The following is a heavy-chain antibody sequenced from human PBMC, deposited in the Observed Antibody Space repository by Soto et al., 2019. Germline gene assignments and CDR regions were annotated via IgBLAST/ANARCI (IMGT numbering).Heavy chain of an antibody. Sequence: PGGSLRLSCSASGFTFSSYAMHWVRQAPGKGLEYVSAISSNGGSTYYADSVKGRFTISRDNSKNTLYLQMSSLRAEDTAVYYCVKDQGDIVVVPAAQPFYYWGQGTLVTVSS. CDR3: VKDQGDIVVVPAAQPFYY. J-gene: IGHJ4*02. V-gene: IGHV3-64D*08. CDR1: GFTFSSYA. D-gene: IGHD2-2*01. CDR2: ISSNGGST.